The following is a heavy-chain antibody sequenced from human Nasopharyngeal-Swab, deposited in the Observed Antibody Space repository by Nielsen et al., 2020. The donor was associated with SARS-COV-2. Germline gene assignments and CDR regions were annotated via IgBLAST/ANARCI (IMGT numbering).Heavy chain of an antibody. CDR1: GFTCDEYS. J-gene: IGHJ6*02. CDR3: AKDRGDSSGYYRYFYYGMDV. D-gene: IGHD3-22*01. Sequence: GGSLRLSCAVSGFTCDEYSMHWVRLDPGKGLEWVASISWSGGATGYANSVKGRFTISRDNAKNSLYLQMKSLRPEDTALYYCAKDRGDSSGYYRYFYYGMDVWGQGTTVTVSS. CDR2: ISWSGGAT. V-gene: IGHV3-9*01.